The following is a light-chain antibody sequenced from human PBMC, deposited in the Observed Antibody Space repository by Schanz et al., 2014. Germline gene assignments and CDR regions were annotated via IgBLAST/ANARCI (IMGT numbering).Light chain of an antibody. V-gene: IGLV2-8*01. CDR2: DVS. J-gene: IGLJ2*01. CDR3: GAHARDNFHVV. Sequence: QSALTQPPSASGSPGQSVTISCTGTSSDVGGYNYVSWYQQHPGKAPKLMIYDVSNRPSGVSNRFSGSKSGNTASLTVSGLQAEDEADYYCGAHARDNFHVVFGGGTKLTVL. CDR1: SSDVGGYNY.